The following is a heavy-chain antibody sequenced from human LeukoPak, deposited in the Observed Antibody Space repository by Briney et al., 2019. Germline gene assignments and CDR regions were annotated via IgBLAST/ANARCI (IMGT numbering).Heavy chain of an antibody. V-gene: IGHV3-21*01. CDR1: GFTFSSYA. CDR2: ISSSSSYI. D-gene: IGHD3-9*01. J-gene: IGHJ4*02. Sequence: GGSLRLSCAASGFTFSSYAMSWVRQAPGKGLEWVSSISSSSSYIYYADSVKGRFTISRDNAKNPLYLQMNSLRAEDTAVYYCARDLFDWSPFDYWGQGTLVTVSS. CDR3: ARDLFDWSPFDY.